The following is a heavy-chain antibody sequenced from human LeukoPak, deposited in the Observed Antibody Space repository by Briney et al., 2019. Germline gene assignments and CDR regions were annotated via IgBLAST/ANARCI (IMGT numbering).Heavy chain of an antibody. Sequence: GGSLRLSCAASGFTVSSNYMSWVRQAPGPGLEWVSVIYSGGSTYYADSVKGRFTISRGNSKNTLYLQMNSLKAEDTAVYYCARDPDGYRQGHHFDYWGQGTLVTVSS. V-gene: IGHV3-66*01. J-gene: IGHJ4*02. D-gene: IGHD5-18*01. CDR3: ARDPDGYRQGHHFDY. CDR2: IYSGGST. CDR1: GFTVSSNY.